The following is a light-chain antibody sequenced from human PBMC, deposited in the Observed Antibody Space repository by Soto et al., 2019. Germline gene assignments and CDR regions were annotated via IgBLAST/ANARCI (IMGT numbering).Light chain of an antibody. Sequence: EKVLTQSPGTLYLSPGERATLSCRTSQTVTGNYLTWYKQKPGQAPRLLVYGAFSRATGIPDRFSGRGSRTGFTLIITSLEPEDSAVYYCQQYGASPLPVSSPLPFGGGTKVEIK. V-gene: IGKV3-20*01. CDR3: QQYGASPLPVSSPLP. CDR1: QTVTGNY. CDR2: GAF. J-gene: IGKJ4*01.